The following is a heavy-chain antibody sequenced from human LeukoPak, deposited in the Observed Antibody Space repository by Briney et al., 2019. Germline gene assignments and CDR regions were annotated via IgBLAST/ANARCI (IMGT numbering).Heavy chain of an antibody. Sequence: PGGSLRLSCATSGFTFSSYSMNWVRQAPGKGLQWVSSISSSSSYIYYAASVKGRFTISRDNTKNSLYLQMNSLRAEDTAVYYCARARQATVDFDYWGQGTLVTVSS. CDR3: ARARQATVDFDY. J-gene: IGHJ4*02. D-gene: IGHD4-23*01. V-gene: IGHV3-21*01. CDR1: GFTFSSYS. CDR2: ISSSSSYI.